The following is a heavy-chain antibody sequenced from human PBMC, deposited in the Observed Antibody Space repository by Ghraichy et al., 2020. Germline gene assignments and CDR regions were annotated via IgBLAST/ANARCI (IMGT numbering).Heavy chain of an antibody. CDR3: TRDGTFTATTEPSFDL. Sequence: GGSLRLSCAASGFTFSNYWMHWVRQAPGKGLVWVSRLNSDGSNTNYAGSVKGRFTISRDNTKNTLYLQMNSLTAEDTAVYYCTRDGTFTATTEPSFDLWGRGTLVTVSS. J-gene: IGHJ5*02. V-gene: IGHV3-74*01. CDR2: LNSDGSNT. D-gene: IGHD1/OR15-1a*01. CDR1: GFTFSNYW.